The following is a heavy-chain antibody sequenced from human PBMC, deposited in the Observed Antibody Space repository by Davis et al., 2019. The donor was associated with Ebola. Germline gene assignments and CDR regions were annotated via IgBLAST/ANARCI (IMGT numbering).Heavy chain of an antibody. CDR3: ARGGNFGSGNYPDV. J-gene: IGHJ4*02. V-gene: IGHV3-74*01. Sequence: HTGGSLRLSCTTSGFTFGSYLMHWVRQVPGKGLVWVSRIEKDGRPPIYADSVKGRFTISRDDARNTLFLQMNSLRPNDSAVYYCARGGNFGSGNYPDVWGPGTPVTVSS. CDR2: IEKDGRPP. D-gene: IGHD3-10*01. CDR1: GFTFGSYL.